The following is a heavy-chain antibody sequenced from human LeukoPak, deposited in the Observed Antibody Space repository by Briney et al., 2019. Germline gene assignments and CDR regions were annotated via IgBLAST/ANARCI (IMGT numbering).Heavy chain of an antibody. CDR1: GYSISSGYY. CDR3: ARDQYCTGGSCYSDHYYYYMDV. J-gene: IGHJ6*03. D-gene: IGHD2-15*01. V-gene: IGHV4-38-2*02. Sequence: PSETLSLTCAVSGYSISSGYYWGWIRQPPGKGLEWIGSIYHSGSTYYNPSLKSRVTISVDTSKNQFSLKLSAVPAADTAVYYCARDQYCTGGSCYSDHYYYYMDVWGKGTTVTVSS. CDR2: IYHSGST.